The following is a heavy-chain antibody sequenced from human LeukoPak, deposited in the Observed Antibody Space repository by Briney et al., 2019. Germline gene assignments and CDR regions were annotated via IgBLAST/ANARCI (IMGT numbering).Heavy chain of an antibody. CDR3: ARGYHRGLTYYDFWSGYSGPDY. D-gene: IGHD3-3*01. V-gene: IGHV1-46*01. Sequence: ASVKVSCKASGYTFTSYYMHWVRQAPGQGLEWMGIINPSGGSTSYAQKFQGRVTMTRDTSTSTVYMELSSLRSGDTAVYYCARGYHRGLTYYDFWSGYSGPDYWGQGTLVTVSS. CDR2: INPSGGST. J-gene: IGHJ4*02. CDR1: GYTFTSYY.